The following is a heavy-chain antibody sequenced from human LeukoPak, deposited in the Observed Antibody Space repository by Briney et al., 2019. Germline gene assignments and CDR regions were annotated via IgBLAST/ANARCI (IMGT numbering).Heavy chain of an antibody. J-gene: IGHJ4*02. CDR2: IIPIFGTA. D-gene: IGHD2-2*01. CDR1: GGTFSSYA. CDR3: ARDRGGYCSSTSCYLQLDY. Sequence: SVKVSCKASGGTFSSYAISWVRPAPGQGLEWMGGIIPIFGTANYAQKFQGRVTITTDESTSTAYMELSSLRSEDTAVYYCARDRGGYCSSTSCYLQLDYWGQGTLVTVSS. V-gene: IGHV1-69*05.